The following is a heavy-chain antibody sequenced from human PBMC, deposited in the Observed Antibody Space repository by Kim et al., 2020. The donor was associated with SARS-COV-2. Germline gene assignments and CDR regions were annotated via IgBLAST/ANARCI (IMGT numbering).Heavy chain of an antibody. CDR3: AREGSVAGDYYYYGMDV. D-gene: IGHD6-19*01. V-gene: IGHV4-59*01. J-gene: IGHJ6*02. Sequence: LKSRVTISGDTAKNQFSLKLSSVTAADTAVYYCAREGSVAGDYYYYGMDVWGQGTTVTVSS.